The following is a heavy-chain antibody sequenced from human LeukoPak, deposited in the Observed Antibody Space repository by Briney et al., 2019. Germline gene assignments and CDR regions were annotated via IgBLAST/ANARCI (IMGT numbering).Heavy chain of an antibody. CDR2: ISYDGSNK. Sequence: GGSLRLSCAASGFTFSSYAMHWVRQAPGKGLEWVAVISYDGSNKYYADSVKGRFTISRDNSKNTLYLQMNSLRAEDTAVYYCASAPYGSGTFLDYWGQGTLVTVSS. CDR1: GFTFSSYA. CDR3: ASAPYGSGTFLDY. D-gene: IGHD3-10*01. J-gene: IGHJ4*02. V-gene: IGHV3-30-3*01.